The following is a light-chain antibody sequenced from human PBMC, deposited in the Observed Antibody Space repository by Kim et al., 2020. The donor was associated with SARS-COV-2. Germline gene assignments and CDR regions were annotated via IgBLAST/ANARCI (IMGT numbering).Light chain of an antibody. V-gene: IGKV3-15*01. Sequence: SVSPGERATLSCRASQSVSSNLAWYQQKPGQAPRLLGYGATTRATGIPARFSGSGSGTEFTLTISRLQSEDFAVYYCQQYKNWPYTFGQGTKLEI. J-gene: IGKJ2*01. CDR1: QSVSSN. CDR3: QQYKNWPYT. CDR2: GAT.